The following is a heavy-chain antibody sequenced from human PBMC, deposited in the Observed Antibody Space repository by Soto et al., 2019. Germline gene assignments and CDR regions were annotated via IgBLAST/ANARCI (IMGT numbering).Heavy chain of an antibody. CDR1: GYTFTSYD. Sequence: QVQLVQSGAEVKKPGASVKVSCKASGYTFTSYDINWVRQATGQGLEWMGWMNPNSGNTGYAQKFQGRVTMTRNTSISTAYMELSSLRSEDTAVYYCARGRAGRLVRGGWFDPWGQGTLVTVSS. CDR3: ARGRAGRLVRGGWFDP. CDR2: MNPNSGNT. V-gene: IGHV1-8*01. J-gene: IGHJ5*02. D-gene: IGHD6-6*01.